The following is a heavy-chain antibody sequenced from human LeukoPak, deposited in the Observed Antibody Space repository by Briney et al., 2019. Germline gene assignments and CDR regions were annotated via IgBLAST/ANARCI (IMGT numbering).Heavy chain of an antibody. V-gene: IGHV4-61*02. D-gene: IGHD5-18*01. J-gene: IGHJ6*03. CDR2: IYTSGST. CDR1: GGSISSGSYY. Sequence: SETLSLTCTVSGGSISSGSYYWSWIRQPAGKGLEWIGRIYTSGSTNYNPSLRSRVTISVDTSKNQFSLKLSSVTAADTAVYYCARTTEGGYTYNYFYYYYMDVWGKGTTVTISS. CDR3: ARTTEGGYTYNYFYYYYMDV.